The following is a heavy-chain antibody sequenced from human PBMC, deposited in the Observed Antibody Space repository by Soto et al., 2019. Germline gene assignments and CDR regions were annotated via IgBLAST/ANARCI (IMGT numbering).Heavy chain of an antibody. J-gene: IGHJ4*02. CDR2: ISYDGSNK. CDR1: GFAFSHYP. V-gene: IGHV3-30-3*01. Sequence: QVQLVESGGGVVQPGKSLRLSCAASGFAFSHYPVHWVRQAPGKGLEWVAVISYDGSNKYYEDSVKGRFTIFRDNSKNTLYLQMYSLRDEDTAVYYCVREGDCSGGSCSIFAYWGQGTLVTVSS. CDR3: VREGDCSGGSCSIFAY. D-gene: IGHD2-15*01.